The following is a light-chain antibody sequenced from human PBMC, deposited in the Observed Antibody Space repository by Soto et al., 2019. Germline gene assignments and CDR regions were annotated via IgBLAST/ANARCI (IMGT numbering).Light chain of an antibody. CDR1: QSVSSSY. CDR2: GTS. V-gene: IGKV3-20*01. CDR3: QHCGISPPLP. J-gene: IGKJ4*01. Sequence: EIVLTQSPGTLSLSPGERATLSCRASQSVSSSYLAWYQQKPGQAPRLLIYGTSSRATGIPDRFSGSGSGTDFILTISRLEPEDFAVYYCQHCGISPPLPFGGGTKVEIK.